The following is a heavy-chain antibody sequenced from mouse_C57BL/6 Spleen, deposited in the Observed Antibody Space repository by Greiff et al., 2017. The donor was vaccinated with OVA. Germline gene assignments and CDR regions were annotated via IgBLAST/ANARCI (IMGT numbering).Heavy chain of an antibody. V-gene: IGHV1-81*01. D-gene: IGHD4-1*01. CDR1: GYTFTSYG. J-gene: IGHJ4*01. Sequence: VQLQESGAELARPGASVKLSCKASGYTFTSYGISWVKQRTGQGLEWIGEIYPRSGNTYYNEKFKGKATLTADKSSSTAYMELRSLTSEDSAVDFCASTGDYYAMDYWGQGTSVTVSS. CDR2: IYPRSGNT. CDR3: ASTGDYYAMDY.